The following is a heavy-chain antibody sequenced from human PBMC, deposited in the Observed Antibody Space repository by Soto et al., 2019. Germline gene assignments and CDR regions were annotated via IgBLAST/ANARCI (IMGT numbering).Heavy chain of an antibody. CDR3: ARRGSGIYYDY. CDR1: GFTFSSYA. CDR2: ISGSGGST. J-gene: IGHJ4*02. Sequence: EVQLLESGGGLVQPGGSLRLSCAASGFTFSSYAMRWVRQAPGKGLEWVSAISGSGGSTYYADSVKGRFTISRDNSKTTLYLQMNSLRAEDTAVYYCARRGSGIYYDYWGQGTLVTVSS. D-gene: IGHD1-26*01. V-gene: IGHV3-23*01.